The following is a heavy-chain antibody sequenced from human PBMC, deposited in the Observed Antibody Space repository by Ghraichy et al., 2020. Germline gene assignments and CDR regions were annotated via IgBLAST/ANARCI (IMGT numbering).Heavy chain of an antibody. CDR3: ARGGKYYDFWSAYYYYGMDV. CDR1: GGSISSGGYS. D-gene: IGHD3-3*01. J-gene: IGHJ6*02. Sequence: SETLSLTCAVSGGSISSGGYSWSWIRQPPGKGLEWIGYIYYSGSTYYNPSLKSRVTISVDTSKNQFSLKLSSVTAADTAVYYCARGGKYYDFWSAYYYYGMDVWGQGTTVTVSS. V-gene: IGHV4-30-4*07. CDR2: IYYSGST.